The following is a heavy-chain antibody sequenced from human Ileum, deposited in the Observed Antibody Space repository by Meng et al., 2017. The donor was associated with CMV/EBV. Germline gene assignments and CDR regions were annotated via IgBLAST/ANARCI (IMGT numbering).Heavy chain of an antibody. D-gene: IGHD2-2*01. CDR2: FSDTGEST. Sequence: GESLKISCAASGFTFSSYAMRWVRQAPGKGLEWVSGFSDTGESTFYADSVQGRFTISRDNSKNTLYLQMNNLRTEDTAIYYCGKGSRSTSWYYFDHWGQGTRVTVSS. J-gene: IGHJ4*02. V-gene: IGHV3-23*01. CDR3: GKGSRSTSWYYFDH. CDR1: GFTFSSYA.